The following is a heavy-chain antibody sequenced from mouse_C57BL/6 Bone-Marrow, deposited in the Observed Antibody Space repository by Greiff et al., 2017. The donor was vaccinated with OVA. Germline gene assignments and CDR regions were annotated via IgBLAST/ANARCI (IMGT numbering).Heavy chain of an antibody. D-gene: IGHD2-1*01. CDR2: IHPNSGST. J-gene: IGHJ3*01. CDR1: GYTFTSYW. Sequence: VQLQQPGAELVKPGASVKLSCKASGYTFTSYWMHWVKQRPGQGLEWIGMIHPNSGSTNYNEKFKSKATLTVDKSSSTAYMQLSSLTSEDSAVYYCARGGGNYDVFAYWGQGTLVTVSA. V-gene: IGHV1-64*01. CDR3: ARGGGNYDVFAY.